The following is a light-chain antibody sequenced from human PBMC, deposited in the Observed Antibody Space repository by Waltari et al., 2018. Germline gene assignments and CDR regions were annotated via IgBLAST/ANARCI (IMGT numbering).Light chain of an antibody. CDR2: DAS. CDR3: QQRSDWPPSIT. CDR1: QSVGKF. J-gene: IGKJ5*01. Sequence: EVVFTQSTVTLSLSPGERATLSCRASQSVGKFLAWYQKKPGQAPRFLIYDASNRATGIPVTFSGSGSGTDFTLTISSVQPEDFALYFCQQRSDWPPSITFGQGTRLEI. V-gene: IGKV3-11*01.